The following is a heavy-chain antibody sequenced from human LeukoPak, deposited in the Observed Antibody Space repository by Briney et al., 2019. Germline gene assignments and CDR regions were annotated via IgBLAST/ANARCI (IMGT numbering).Heavy chain of an antibody. CDR3: ARDGAAAGISDY. D-gene: IGHD6-13*01. V-gene: IGHV4-4*07. CDR1: GGSISSYY. Sequence: SETLSLTCAVSGGSISSYYWSWIRQPAGKGLDWIGRIYTSGSTNYNPSLKSRVTMSVDTSKNQFSLKLSSVTAADTAVYYCARDGAAAGISDYWGQGTLVTVSS. CDR2: IYTSGST. J-gene: IGHJ4*02.